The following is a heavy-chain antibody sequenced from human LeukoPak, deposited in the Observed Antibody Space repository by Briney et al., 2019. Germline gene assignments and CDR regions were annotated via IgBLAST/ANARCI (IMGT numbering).Heavy chain of an antibody. J-gene: IGHJ4*02. V-gene: IGHV1-18*01. Sequence: ASVKVSCKASGYTFTSYDINWVRQATGQGLEWMGWISAYNGNTNYAQKLQGRVTMTTDTSTSTAYMELRSLRSDDTAVYYCARSTREPTAFDYWGQGTLVTVSS. CDR3: ARSTREPTAFDY. CDR1: GYTFTSYD. CDR2: ISAYNGNT. D-gene: IGHD2-2*01.